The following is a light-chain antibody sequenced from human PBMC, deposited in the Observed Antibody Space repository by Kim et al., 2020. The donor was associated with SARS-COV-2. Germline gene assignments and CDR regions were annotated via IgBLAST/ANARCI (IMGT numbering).Light chain of an antibody. CDR2: GAS. J-gene: IGKJ1*01. Sequence: PAERATRSGRASHSVDRTYLAWYQQKPGQPPRLLIYGASSRDTGIPDRFSGSGSGTDFTLTISRLESDDFAVYYCHQFRGSPRTFGQGTKVDIK. V-gene: IGKV3-20*01. CDR1: HSVDRTY. CDR3: HQFRGSPRT.